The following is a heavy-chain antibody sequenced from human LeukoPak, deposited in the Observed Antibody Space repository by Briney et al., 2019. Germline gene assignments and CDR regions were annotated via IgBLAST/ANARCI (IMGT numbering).Heavy chain of an antibody. Sequence: PGGSLRLSCAASGFTFRTYWMSWVRQAPGKGLEWVANIKQDGNEKYYVDSVKGRFTISRDNAKNSLDLQMNSLRAEDTAVYYCARDTLGEGEDANYAVYYFDYWGQGTTVTISS. CDR3: ARDTLGEGEDANYAVYYFDY. D-gene: IGHD4/OR15-4a*01. CDR1: GFTFRTYW. J-gene: IGHJ4*02. V-gene: IGHV3-7*01. CDR2: IKQDGNEK.